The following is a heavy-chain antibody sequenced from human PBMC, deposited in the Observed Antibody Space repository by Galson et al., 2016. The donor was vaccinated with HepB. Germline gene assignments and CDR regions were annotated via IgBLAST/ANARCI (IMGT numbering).Heavy chain of an antibody. CDR1: GFIFTSYS. CDR2: INPGNGKA. CDR3: AREGYSSGLGAYYYYGLDV. D-gene: IGHD6-19*01. J-gene: IGHJ6*02. Sequence: SVKVSCKASGFIFTSYSVYWVRQAPGQRLEWMGWINPGNGKAKYSQKFQGRVTITRDTSASTAYMELSSLRSEDTAVYYCAREGYSSGLGAYYYYGLDVWGQGTSVTVSS. V-gene: IGHV1-3*01.